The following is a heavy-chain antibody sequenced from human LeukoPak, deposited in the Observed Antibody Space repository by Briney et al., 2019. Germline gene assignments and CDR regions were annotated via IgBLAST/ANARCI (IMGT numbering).Heavy chain of an antibody. CDR2: INPNSGGT. Sequence: ASVKVSCKASGGTFSSYAISWVRQAPGQGLEWMGWINPNSGGTNYAQKFQGRVTMTRDTSISTAYMELSRLRSDDTAVYYCARAYCTNGVCPKYYYYYMDVWGKGTTVTVSS. D-gene: IGHD2-8*01. CDR3: ARAYCTNGVCPKYYYYYMDV. CDR1: GGTFSSYA. J-gene: IGHJ6*03. V-gene: IGHV1-2*02.